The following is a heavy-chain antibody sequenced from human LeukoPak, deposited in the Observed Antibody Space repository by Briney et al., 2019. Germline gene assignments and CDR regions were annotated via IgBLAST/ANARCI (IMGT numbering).Heavy chain of an antibody. CDR1: GGSISSYY. V-gene: IGHV4-59*04. Sequence: SETLSLTCTVSGGSISSYYWSWIRQPPGKGLEWIGSIYYSGSTYYNPSLKSRVSISVDTSKNQFSLKVTSVTAADTAVYYCARHEAYCSGDRCYSAWYFDLWGRGTLVTVSS. CDR3: ARHEAYCSGDRCYSAWYFDL. J-gene: IGHJ2*01. D-gene: IGHD2-15*01. CDR2: IYYSGST.